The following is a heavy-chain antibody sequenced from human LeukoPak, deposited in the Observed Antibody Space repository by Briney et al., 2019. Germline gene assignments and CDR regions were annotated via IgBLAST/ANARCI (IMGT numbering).Heavy chain of an antibody. CDR1: GFTVSSNY. CDR2: IYSGGST. CDR3: ARDSRYCYPSY. V-gene: IGHV3-66*01. Sequence: GGSLRLSCAASGFTVSSNYMSWVRQAPGKGLEWVSVIYSGGSTYYADSVKGRFTISRDNSKNTLYLQMNSLRAEDTAVYYCARDSRYCYPSYWGQGTLVTASS. J-gene: IGHJ4*02. D-gene: IGHD2-21*01.